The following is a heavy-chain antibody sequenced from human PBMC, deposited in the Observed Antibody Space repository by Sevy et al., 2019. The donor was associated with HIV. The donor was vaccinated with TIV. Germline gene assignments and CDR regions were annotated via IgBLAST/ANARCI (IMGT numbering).Heavy chain of an antibody. CDR1: GFNFSSYR. V-gene: IGHV3-74*01. Sequence: GGSLRLSCAASGFNFSSYRMHWVRQGPGKGLTWVSRINSDGSSLGYGGSVKGRFTISRDNAKNTLYLQMNSLRAEDTAVYYCARPYYDILTGYFTDSFDVWGQGTVVTVSS. D-gene: IGHD3-9*01. CDR3: ARPYYDILTGYFTDSFDV. J-gene: IGHJ3*01. CDR2: INSDGSSL.